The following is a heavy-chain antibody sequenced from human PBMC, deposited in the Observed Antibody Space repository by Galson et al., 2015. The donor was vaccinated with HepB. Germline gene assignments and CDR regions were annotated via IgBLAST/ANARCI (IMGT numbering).Heavy chain of an antibody. CDR2: INHSGST. J-gene: IGHJ4*02. CDR1: GGSFSGYY. D-gene: IGHD7-27*01. Sequence: LSLTCAVYGGSFSGYYWSWIRQPPGKGLEWIGEINHSGSTNYNPSLKSRVTISVDTSKNQFSLKLSSVTAADTAVYYCARGINWGRAASDYWGQGTLVTVSS. CDR3: ARGINWGRAASDY. V-gene: IGHV4-34*01.